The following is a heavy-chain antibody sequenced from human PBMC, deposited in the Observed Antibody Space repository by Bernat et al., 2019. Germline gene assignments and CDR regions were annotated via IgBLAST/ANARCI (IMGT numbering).Heavy chain of an antibody. CDR1: GGSFSGYY. Sequence: QVQLQQWGAGLLKPSETLSLTCAVYGGSFSGYYWSWIRQPPGKGLEWIGEINHSGSTNYNPSLKSRVTISVDTSKTQFSLKLSSVTAADTAVYYGARVRGYYGSGIHSDYWGQGTLVTVSS. J-gene: IGHJ4*02. CDR3: ARVRGYYGSGIHSDY. V-gene: IGHV4-34*01. CDR2: INHSGST. D-gene: IGHD3-10*01.